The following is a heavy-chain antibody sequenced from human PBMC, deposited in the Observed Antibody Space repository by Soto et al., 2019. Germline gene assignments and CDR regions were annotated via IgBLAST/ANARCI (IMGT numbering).Heavy chain of an antibody. J-gene: IGHJ3*02. CDR1: GFTFSSYA. CDR3: AKDPWGQSSTYYGGAFDI. V-gene: IGHV3-23*01. Sequence: EVQLLESGGGLVQPGGSLRLSCAASGFTFSSYAMSWVRQGPGKGLEWVSSVTGSGGSTYYGDSVKGRFTISRDNSKNTLYLQLNRLRAEDKSVYYCAKDPWGQSSTYYGGAFDIWGQGTMVPVSS. D-gene: IGHD3-10*01. CDR2: VTGSGGST.